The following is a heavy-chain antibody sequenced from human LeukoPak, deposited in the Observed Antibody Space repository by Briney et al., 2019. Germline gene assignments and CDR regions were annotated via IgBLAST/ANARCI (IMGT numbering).Heavy chain of an antibody. Sequence: ASVKVSCKASGYNFSSYAMHWVRQAPGQGLEWMGWISAYNGNTNYAQKLQGRVTMTTDTSTSTAYMELRSLRSDDTAVYYCARLFGSGYYDFWSGYYGPSWFDPWGQGTLVTVSS. CDR3: ARLFGSGYYDFWSGYYGPSWFDP. CDR1: GYNFSSYA. V-gene: IGHV1-18*01. J-gene: IGHJ5*02. D-gene: IGHD3-3*01. CDR2: ISAYNGNT.